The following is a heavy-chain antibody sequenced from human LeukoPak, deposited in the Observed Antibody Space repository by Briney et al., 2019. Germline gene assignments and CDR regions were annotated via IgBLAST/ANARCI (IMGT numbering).Heavy chain of an antibody. D-gene: IGHD3-22*01. Sequence: ASVKVSCKASGYTFTSYDINWVRQATGQGLEWMGWMNPNSGNTGYAQKFQGRVTMTRNTSISTAYMGLSSLRSEDTAVYYCARGKIMFVGYYDSSVSLDYWGQGTLVTVSS. J-gene: IGHJ4*02. CDR1: GYTFTSYD. V-gene: IGHV1-8*01. CDR3: ARGKIMFVGYYDSSVSLDY. CDR2: MNPNSGNT.